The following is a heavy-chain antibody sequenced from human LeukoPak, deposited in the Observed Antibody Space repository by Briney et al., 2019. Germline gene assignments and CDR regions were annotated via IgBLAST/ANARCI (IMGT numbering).Heavy chain of an antibody. J-gene: IGHJ4*02. Sequence: GGSLRLSCVASGFTFSDYYMSWIRQAPGKGLEWVSAISGSGGSTYYADSVKGWFTISRDNSKNTLYLQMNSLRAEDTAVYYCAKSFHGSSGWYPYFDYWGQGTLVTVSS. V-gene: IGHV3-23*01. CDR1: GFTFSDYY. D-gene: IGHD6-19*01. CDR2: ISGSGGST. CDR3: AKSFHGSSGWYPYFDY.